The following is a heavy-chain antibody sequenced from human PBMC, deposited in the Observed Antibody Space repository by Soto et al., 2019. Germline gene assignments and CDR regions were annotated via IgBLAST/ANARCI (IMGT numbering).Heavy chain of an antibody. CDR1: GGSISSYY. CDR3: ARVATMVRGVIPDYYYYYMDV. V-gene: IGHV4-59*01. CDR2: IYYSGST. D-gene: IGHD3-10*01. Sequence: SETLSLTRTVPGGSISSYYWSWIPQPPGEGLEWIGDIYYSGSTTYNPSLRSRVTISVDTSKNQFSLKLSPVTAADTAVYYCARVATMVRGVIPDYYYYYMDVWGKGTTVTVSS. J-gene: IGHJ6*03.